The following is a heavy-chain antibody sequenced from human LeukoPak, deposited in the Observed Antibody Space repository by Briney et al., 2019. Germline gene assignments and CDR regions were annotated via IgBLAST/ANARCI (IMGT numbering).Heavy chain of an antibody. CDR3: ARVQWLVNWFDP. D-gene: IGHD6-19*01. V-gene: IGHV4-34*01. Sequence: SETLSLTCAVYGGSFSGYYWSWIRQPPGKGLEWIGEINHSGSTNYNPSLKSRVTISVDTSKNQFSLKLSSVTAADTAVYYCARVQWLVNWFDPWGQGTLVTVSS. J-gene: IGHJ5*02. CDR2: INHSGST. CDR1: GGSFSGYY.